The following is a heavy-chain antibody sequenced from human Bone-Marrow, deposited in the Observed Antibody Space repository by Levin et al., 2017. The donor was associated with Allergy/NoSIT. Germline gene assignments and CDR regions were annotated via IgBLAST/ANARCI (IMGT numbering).Heavy chain of an antibody. Sequence: PGGSLRLSCAASGFTFSNSGMHWVRQAPGKGLEWVAVISFDGSNKLSAGSVKGRFSISRDNSKNTLYLQMDSLRVDDTAVYFCAKDWDYGYSSPAIDYWGQGTQVTVSA. J-gene: IGHJ4*02. D-gene: IGHD3-16*01. CDR2: ISFDGSNK. CDR1: GFTFSNSG. V-gene: IGHV3-30*18. CDR3: AKDWDYGYSSPAIDY.